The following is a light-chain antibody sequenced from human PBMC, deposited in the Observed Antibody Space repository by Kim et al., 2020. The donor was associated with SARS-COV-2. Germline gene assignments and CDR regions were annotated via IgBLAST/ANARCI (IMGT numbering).Light chain of an antibody. Sequence: EIVLTQSPGTLSLSPGERVTLSCRASQTVTSSNLAWYQQKPGQAPRILIFGASSRATGIPDRVSGSGSGTDFTLTISRLEPEDFALYYCQQYHSSLWTFGQGTKLEI. V-gene: IGKV3-20*01. CDR3: QQYHSSLWT. J-gene: IGKJ1*01. CDR2: GAS. CDR1: QTVTSSN.